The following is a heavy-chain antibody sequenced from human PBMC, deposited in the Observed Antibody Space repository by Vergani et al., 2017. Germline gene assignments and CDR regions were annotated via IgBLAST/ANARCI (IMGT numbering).Heavy chain of an antibody. J-gene: IGHJ6*03. V-gene: IGHV3-23*01. CDR3: ARGTYYDFCSGDYTGWYYDYMDV. CDR2: ISGSGGST. Sequence: EVQLLESGGGLVQPGGSLRLSCAASGFTFSSYAMSWVRQAPGKGLEWVSAISGSGGSTYYADSVKGRFTISRDNSKNTLYLQMNSLRAEDTAVYYCARGTYYDFCSGDYTGWYYDYMDVWGKGTTVTVSS. CDR1: GFTFSSYA. D-gene: IGHD3-3*01.